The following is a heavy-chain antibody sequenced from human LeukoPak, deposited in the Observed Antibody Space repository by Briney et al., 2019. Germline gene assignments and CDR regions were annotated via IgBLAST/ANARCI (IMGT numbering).Heavy chain of an antibody. J-gene: IGHJ5*02. CDR2: ILPMLGRG. Sequence: SVKVSCKASGGTFRTTGISWLRQAPGQGPEWMGGILPMLGRGNYPQKFQGRVTISAEESTNTVYMELSGLTSDDTATYYCAKEGGTFNWFDPRGQGTLVTVSS. V-gene: IGHV1-69*01. CDR1: GGTFRTTG. D-gene: IGHD3-16*01. CDR3: AKEGGTFNWFDP.